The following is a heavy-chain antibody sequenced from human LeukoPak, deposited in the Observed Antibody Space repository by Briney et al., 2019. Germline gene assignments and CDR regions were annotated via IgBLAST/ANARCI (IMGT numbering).Heavy chain of an antibody. V-gene: IGHV3-48*03. CDR2: ISSSGNTV. D-gene: IGHD2-15*01. CDR1: GFTFSSYE. J-gene: IGHJ6*04. CDR3: TKETPQMDV. Sequence: PGGSLRLSCADSGFTFSSYEMNWVRQAPGQGLEWVAYISSSGNTVHYAGSVKGRFTISRDNAKNSLYLQMNRLRAEDTTVYYCTKETPQMDVWGKGTTVTVSS.